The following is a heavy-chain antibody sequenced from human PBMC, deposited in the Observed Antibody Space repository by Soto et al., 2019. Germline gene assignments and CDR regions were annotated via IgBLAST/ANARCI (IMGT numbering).Heavy chain of an antibody. Sequence: GGSLRLSCAASGFTLSGFDIHWVRQASGEGLEWVGRIKTKVESYATELAASVKGRFTISRDDPKNTAYLEMNSLKTEDTAVYYCTRRYCSCGGCDSDFDYWCQGALFTVSS. J-gene: IGHJ4*02. CDR3: TRRYCSCGGCDSDFDY. V-gene: IGHV3-73*01. CDR2: IKTKVESYAT. D-gene: IGHD2-15*01. CDR1: GFTLSGFD.